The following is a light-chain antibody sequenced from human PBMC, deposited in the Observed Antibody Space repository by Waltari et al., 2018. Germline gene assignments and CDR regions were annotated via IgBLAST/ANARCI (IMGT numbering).Light chain of an antibody. V-gene: IGLV7-46*01. J-gene: IGLJ3*02. CDR1: TGPVTSGPY. Sequence: QAVVPQEPSLTVSPGGTVTLTFGPSTGPVTSGPYPSWFQQKAGQAPRTLIYDATETHSWTPARFSGSLLGGKAALTLSGAQPEDEADYYCLLSYGDVWVFGGGTKLTVL. CDR2: DAT. CDR3: LLSYGDVWV.